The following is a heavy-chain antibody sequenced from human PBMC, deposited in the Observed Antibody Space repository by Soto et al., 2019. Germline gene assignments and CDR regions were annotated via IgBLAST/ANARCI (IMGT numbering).Heavy chain of an antibody. D-gene: IGHD3-3*01. J-gene: IGHJ4*02. CDR2: IFFTGST. CDR3: ARSLRNDFFDY. V-gene: IGHV4-59*01. Sequence: XATLSLTCTVSGGSISRYFWTWIRQPPGKGLEFIGHIFFTGSTSYNPSLKSRVSISLDTSKSQVSLKLSSVTAADTAVYYCARSLRNDFFDYWGQGTLVSVSS. CDR1: GGSISRYF.